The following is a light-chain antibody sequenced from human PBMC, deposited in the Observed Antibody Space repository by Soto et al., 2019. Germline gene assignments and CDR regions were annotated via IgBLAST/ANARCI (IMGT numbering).Light chain of an antibody. Sequence: SYELTQPPSVSVSPGQTATITCSGDKLGDKYACWYQQKAGQSPVLVIYQDNKRPSGIPERFSGSNSGNTATLSISGTQAMDEADYYCQAWDSSTGVFGPGTKRTVL. J-gene: IGLJ1*01. CDR2: QDN. CDR1: KLGDKY. V-gene: IGLV3-1*01. CDR3: QAWDSSTGV.